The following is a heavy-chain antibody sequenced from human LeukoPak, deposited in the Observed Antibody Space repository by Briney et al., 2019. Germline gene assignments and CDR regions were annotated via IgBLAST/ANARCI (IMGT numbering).Heavy chain of an antibody. D-gene: IGHD6-13*01. CDR3: AKDPTDTSSWYIVEYFQH. V-gene: IGHV3-23*01. Sequence: GGSLRLSCAASGSTFSTYAMSWVRQAPGKGPQWVSGISGSGGSTYYTDSVKGRFTISRDNSKNTLYLQMNSLRAEDTAVYYCAKDPTDTSSWYIVEYFQHWGQGTLVTVSS. CDR1: GSTFSTYA. J-gene: IGHJ1*01. CDR2: ISGSGGST.